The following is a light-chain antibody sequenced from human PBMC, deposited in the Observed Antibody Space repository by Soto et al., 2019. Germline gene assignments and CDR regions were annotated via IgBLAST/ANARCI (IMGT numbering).Light chain of an antibody. Sequence: EIVLTQSPGTLSLSPGERATLSCRASQSVSNNYLAWYQQKPGQAPRLLIYGASNRATGIPDRFSGSGSGTDFTLTISRLKPEDFAVYYCQQRQYWPPITFGQGTRLEIK. CDR2: GAS. CDR1: QSVSNNY. J-gene: IGKJ5*01. CDR3: QQRQYWPPIT. V-gene: IGKV3D-20*02.